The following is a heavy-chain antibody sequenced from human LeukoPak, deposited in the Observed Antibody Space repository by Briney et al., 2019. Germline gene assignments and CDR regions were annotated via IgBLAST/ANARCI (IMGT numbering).Heavy chain of an antibody. D-gene: IGHD3-3*01. CDR3: ARDGESLDFGVVIIQVERNYYYYGMDV. J-gene: IGHJ6*02. V-gene: IGHV3-21*01. Sequence: PGGSLRLSCAASGFTFSSYAMSWVRQAPGKGLEWVSSISSSSSYIYYADSVKGRFTISRDNAKNSLYLQMNSLRAEDTAVYYCARDGESLDFGVVIIQVERNYYYYGMDVWGQGTTVTVSS. CDR1: GFTFSSYA. CDR2: ISSSSSYI.